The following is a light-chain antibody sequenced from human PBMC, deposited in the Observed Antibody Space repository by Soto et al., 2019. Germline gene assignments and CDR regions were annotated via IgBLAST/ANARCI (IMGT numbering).Light chain of an antibody. CDR3: QQSDTFPAT. CDR1: QSIRSW. Sequence: DIQMTQSPSSVSASVGDRVTITCRASQSIRSWLAWYQQRPGKAPKLLISAASSLQSAVPSRFSGSGSGTDFTLTISSLQPDDFATYYCQQSDTFPATFGGGTKVEIK. V-gene: IGKV1D-12*01. J-gene: IGKJ4*01. CDR2: AAS.